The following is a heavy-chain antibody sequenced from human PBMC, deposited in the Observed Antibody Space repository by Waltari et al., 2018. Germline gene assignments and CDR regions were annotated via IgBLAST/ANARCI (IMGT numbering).Heavy chain of an antibody. CDR1: GFTFSDHY. D-gene: IGHD2-15*01. CDR3: VREKAAGPFDS. V-gene: IGHV3-72*01. Sequence: EVQLEESGGNLVQPGGSLRLSCVASGFTFSDHYMDWVRQVPGKGLEWVGRIRNKANNYITKYAASVKGRFSLSRDESKNSLYLQMNSLKIEDTAIYYCVREKAAGPFDSWGQGTLVTVSS. J-gene: IGHJ4*02. CDR2: IRNKANNYIT.